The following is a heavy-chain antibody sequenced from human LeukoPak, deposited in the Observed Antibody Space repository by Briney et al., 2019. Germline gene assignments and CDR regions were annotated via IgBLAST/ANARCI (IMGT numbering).Heavy chain of an antibody. J-gene: IGHJ4*02. CDR3: AREPKQWLVRGYFDY. Sequence: ASVKVSCKASGYTFTSYYMHWVRQAPGQGLEWMGWINPNSGGTNYAQKFQGRVTMTRDTSISTAYMELSRLRSDDTAVYYCAREPKQWLVRGYFDYWGQGTLVTVSS. V-gene: IGHV1-2*02. CDR1: GYTFTSYY. CDR2: INPNSGGT. D-gene: IGHD6-19*01.